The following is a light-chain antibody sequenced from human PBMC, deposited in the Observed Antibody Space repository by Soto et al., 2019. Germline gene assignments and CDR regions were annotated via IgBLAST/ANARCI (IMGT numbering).Light chain of an antibody. CDR1: SSNIGSHF. J-gene: IGLJ3*02. Sequence: QSALTQPPSASGTPGQSLTISCSGSSSNIGSHFVYWYQHLPGTAPKLLIFRDGQRPSGVPARFFGSKSGTSASLAITGLRSEDEADYYCAAWDQSLTGWVFGGGTKVTVL. V-gene: IGLV1-47*01. CDR2: RDG. CDR3: AAWDQSLTGWV.